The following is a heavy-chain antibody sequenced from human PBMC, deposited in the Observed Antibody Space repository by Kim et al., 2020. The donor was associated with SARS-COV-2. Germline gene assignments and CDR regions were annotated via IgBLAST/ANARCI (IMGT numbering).Heavy chain of an antibody. V-gene: IGHV3-23*01. J-gene: IGHJ4*02. CDR2: IIGSGDST. Sequence: GGSLRLSCAASGFTFSNYGMTWVRQAPGKGLQWVSSIIGSGDSTYYAAAVKGRFTMSRDNSKNTLYLQISSVRAEDTALYYCAKLTTRYDTSGYSDSWGQGTLVTVSS. CDR3: AKLTTRYDTSGYSDS. D-gene: IGHD3-22*01. CDR1: GFTFSNYG.